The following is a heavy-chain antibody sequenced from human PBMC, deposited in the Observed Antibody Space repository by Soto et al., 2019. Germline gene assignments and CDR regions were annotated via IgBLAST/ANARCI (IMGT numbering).Heavy chain of an antibody. CDR2: IYYSGST. D-gene: IGHD2-2*01. CDR3: ARASSVYCSSTSCYGVNWFDP. CDR1: GGSISSGGYY. J-gene: IGHJ5*02. Sequence: SETLSLTCTVSGGSISSGGYYWSWIRQHPGKGLEWIGYIYYSGSTYYNPSLKSRVTISVDASKNQFSLKLSSVTAADTAVYYCARASSVYCSSTSCYGVNWFDPWGQGTLVTVSS. V-gene: IGHV4-31*03.